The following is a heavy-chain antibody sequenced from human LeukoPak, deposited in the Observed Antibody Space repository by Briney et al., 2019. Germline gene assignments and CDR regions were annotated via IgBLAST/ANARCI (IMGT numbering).Heavy chain of an antibody. D-gene: IGHD3-9*01. CDR3: ASRKTYYDILTGYYYMDV. J-gene: IGHJ6*03. CDR1: GFSVSSYA. V-gene: IGHV3-23*01. CDR2: ISGSGGST. Sequence: QSGGSLRLSCAVSGFSVSSYAMSWVRQAPGKGLEWVSAISGSGGSTYYADSVKGRFTISRDNSKNTLYLQMNSLRAEDTAVYYCASRKTYYDILTGYYYMDVWGKGTTVTVSS.